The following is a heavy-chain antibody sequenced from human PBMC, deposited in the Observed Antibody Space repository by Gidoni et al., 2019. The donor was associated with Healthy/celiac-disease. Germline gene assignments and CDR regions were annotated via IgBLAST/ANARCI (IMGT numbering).Heavy chain of an antibody. CDR3: AKEGSRKTTVTKDAFDI. D-gene: IGHD4-17*01. Sequence: EVQLVESGGGLVQPGRSLRLSCAASGFTFAAYAMHWLRQAPGKGLEWVSGISWNSGSIGYADSVKGRFTISRDNAKNSLYLQMNSLRAEDTALYYCAKEGSRKTTVTKDAFDIWGQGTMVTVSS. CDR2: ISWNSGSI. V-gene: IGHV3-9*01. J-gene: IGHJ3*02. CDR1: GFTFAAYA.